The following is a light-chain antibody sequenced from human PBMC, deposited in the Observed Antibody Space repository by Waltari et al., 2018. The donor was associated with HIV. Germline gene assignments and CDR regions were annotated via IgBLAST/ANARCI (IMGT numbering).Light chain of an antibody. V-gene: IGLV2-14*03. CDR3: CSYTSSDTWE. CDR1: GKDLGAYDY. J-gene: IGLJ3*02. CDR2: DAA. Sequence: QSALTQPASVSGSPGQSVTVPCSGSGKDLGAYDYVSWFQQHPDKAPNLIIVDAAKRPSGIFDRVSASKSGNTACLTICGFQPEDEADYFCCSYTSSDTWEFGGGTKVTVL.